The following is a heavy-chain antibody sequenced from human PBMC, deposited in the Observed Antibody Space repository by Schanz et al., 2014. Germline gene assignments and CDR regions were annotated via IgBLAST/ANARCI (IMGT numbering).Heavy chain of an antibody. CDR3: AKEKEEVAADGSFFDY. V-gene: IGHV3-23*01. CDR1: GFTFRSYA. Sequence: EVQLLESGGGLVQPGGSLRLSCIGSGFTFRSYALGWVRQAPGKGLEWVSLVSASGGGPLYADSVKGRFTISRDNSKNTVNLQMNSLRAEDTAVYYCAKEKEEVAADGSFFDYWGQGTLVTVSS. D-gene: IGHD6-13*01. J-gene: IGHJ4*02. CDR2: VSASGGGP.